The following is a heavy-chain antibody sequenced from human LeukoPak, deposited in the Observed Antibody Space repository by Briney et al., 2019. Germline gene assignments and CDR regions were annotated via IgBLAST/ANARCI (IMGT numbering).Heavy chain of an antibody. D-gene: IGHD4-17*01. CDR2: ISHSGST. CDR3: ARQGTVTTYYYYYYGMDV. J-gene: IGHJ6*02. Sequence: SETLSLTCAVYGGSFSDYYWTWIRRPPGKGLEWIGEISHSGSTYYNPSLKSRVTISVDTSKNQFSLKLSSVTAADTAVYYCARQGTVTTYYYYYYGMDVWGQGTTVTVSS. CDR1: GGSFSDYY. V-gene: IGHV4-34*01.